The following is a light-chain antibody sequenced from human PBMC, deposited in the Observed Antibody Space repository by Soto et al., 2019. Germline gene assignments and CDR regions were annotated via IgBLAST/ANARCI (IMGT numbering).Light chain of an antibody. CDR1: SSSIGSNH. CDR3: SARDDSLSGVV. Sequence: QSVLTQPPSTSGTPGQRVTISCSGSSSSIGSNHVYWYQQFPGMAPKLLMYRSDQRPTGVPDRFSGSKSGTSASLAISGLRSDDEADYYCSARDDSLSGVVFGGGTKVTLL. V-gene: IGLV1-47*01. J-gene: IGLJ2*01. CDR2: RSD.